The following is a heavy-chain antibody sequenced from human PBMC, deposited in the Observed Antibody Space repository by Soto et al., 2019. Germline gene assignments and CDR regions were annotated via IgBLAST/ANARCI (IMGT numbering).Heavy chain of an antibody. V-gene: IGHV3-33*01. D-gene: IGHD6-13*01. Sequence: GGSLRLSCAASGFTFSRNGMHWVRQAPGKGLEWVAVIWYDGSNQYYADSVKGRFTISRDNSKNTLYLHMNSLRAEDTAVYFCARGTVAAGTMTYDYWGQGT. CDR2: IWYDGSNQ. J-gene: IGHJ4*02. CDR3: ARGTVAAGTMTYDY. CDR1: GFTFSRNG.